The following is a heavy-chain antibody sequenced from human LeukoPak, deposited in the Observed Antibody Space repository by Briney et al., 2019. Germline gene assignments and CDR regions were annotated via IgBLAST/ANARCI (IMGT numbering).Heavy chain of an antibody. V-gene: IGHV3-74*01. J-gene: IGHJ4*02. D-gene: IGHD6-6*01. Sequence: GGSLRLSCTASGFSFSGHWMHWARQLPGKGLVWVSRISPTGSTTSYADSVEGRFTVSRDNAKNTLYLQVNNLRAEDTAVYYCARGPNSNWSGLDFWGQGPCSPSP. CDR1: GFSFSGHW. CDR3: ARGPNSNWSGLDF. CDR2: ISPTGSTT.